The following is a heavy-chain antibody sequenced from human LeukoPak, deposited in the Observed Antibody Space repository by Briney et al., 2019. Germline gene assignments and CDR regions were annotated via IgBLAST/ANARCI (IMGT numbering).Heavy chain of an antibody. J-gene: IGHJ4*02. CDR2: IYPGDSDT. V-gene: IGHV5-51*01. Sequence: ESLKISFKGSGYRFTTYWIGLVRQMPGKGPEWMGIIYPGDSDTRYSPSFQGQVSISADKSISTAYLQGSSLKAPDTARYYCARGGREYSTSWYGDYWGQGTLVTVPS. CDR3: ARGGREYSTSWYGDY. CDR1: GYRFTTYW. D-gene: IGHD2-2*01.